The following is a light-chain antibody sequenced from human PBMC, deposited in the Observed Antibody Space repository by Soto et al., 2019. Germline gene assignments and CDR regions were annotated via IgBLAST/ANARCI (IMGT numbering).Light chain of an antibody. Sequence: EIVLTQSPGTRSLSPGERATLSCRASQSVRSGYLAWYQQKPGQAPRLLINGASSRATGIPERFSGSGSGTDFTFTISRLEPEDFAVYYCQQCGSSPITFGQGTQLEIK. J-gene: IGKJ2*01. CDR3: QQCGSSPIT. CDR2: GAS. CDR1: QSVRSGY. V-gene: IGKV3-20*01.